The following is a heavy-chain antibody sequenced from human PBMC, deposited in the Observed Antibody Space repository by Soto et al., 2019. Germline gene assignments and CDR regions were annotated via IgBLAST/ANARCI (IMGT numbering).Heavy chain of an antibody. CDR1: GYTFTSYG. Sequence: ASVKVSCKASGYTFTSYGISWVRQAPGQGLEWMGWISAYNGNTNYAQKLQGRVTMTTDTSTSTAYMELRSLRSDDTAVYYCARLSWVRGVIKRGADFDYWGQGTLVTVSS. D-gene: IGHD3-10*01. J-gene: IGHJ4*02. CDR2: ISAYNGNT. V-gene: IGHV1-18*01. CDR3: ARLSWVRGVIKRGADFDY.